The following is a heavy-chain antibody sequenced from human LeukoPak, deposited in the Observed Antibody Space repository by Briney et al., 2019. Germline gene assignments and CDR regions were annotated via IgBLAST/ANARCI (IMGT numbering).Heavy chain of an antibody. CDR2: MNPNSGNT. CDR3: ARLITTSGTSFDI. J-gene: IGHJ3*02. V-gene: IGHV1-8*03. CDR1: GYTFISYD. Sequence: GASVKVSCKASGYTFISYDINWVRQVTGQGLEWMGWMNPNSGNTGYAQKFQGRVTITADKSTSTAYMELSSLRSEDTAVYYCARLITTSGTSFDIWGQGTMVTVSS. D-gene: IGHD3-22*01.